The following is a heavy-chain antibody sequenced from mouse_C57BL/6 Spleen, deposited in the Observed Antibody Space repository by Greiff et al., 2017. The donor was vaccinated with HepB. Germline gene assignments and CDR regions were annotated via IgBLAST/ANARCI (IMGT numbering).Heavy chain of an antibody. Sequence: VQLKESGPELVKPGASVKISCKASGYSFTGYYMHWVKQSHGNILDWIGYIYPYNGVSSYNQKFKGKATLTVDKSSSTAYMELRSLTSEDSAVYYCARSPITTVVYFDYWGQGTTLTVSS. CDR2: IYPYNGVS. V-gene: IGHV1-31*01. D-gene: IGHD1-1*01. CDR1: GYSFTGYY. J-gene: IGHJ2*01. CDR3: ARSPITTVVYFDY.